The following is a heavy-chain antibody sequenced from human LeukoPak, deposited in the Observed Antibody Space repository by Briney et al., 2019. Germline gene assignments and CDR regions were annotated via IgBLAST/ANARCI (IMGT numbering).Heavy chain of an antibody. V-gene: IGHV1-69*05. J-gene: IGHJ4*02. D-gene: IGHD1-26*01. CDR3: ARSRLATVGATYYFDY. Sequence: SVKVSCKASGGTFSSYAISWVRQAPGQGLEWMGGIIPIFGTANYAQKFPGKVTITTDESTSTAYMELRSLSSEETAVYYCARSRLATVGATYYFDYWGQGTLVTVSS. CDR2: IIPIFGTA. CDR1: GGTFSSYA.